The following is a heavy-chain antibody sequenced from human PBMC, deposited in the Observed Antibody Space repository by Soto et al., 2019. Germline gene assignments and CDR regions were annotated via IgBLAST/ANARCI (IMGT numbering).Heavy chain of an antibody. D-gene: IGHD4-17*01. V-gene: IGHV1-3*01. CDR1: AYT. CDR3: ARGPNGDYSYFDE. Sequence: WASVKVSCKASAYTHWVRQAPGQRLEWMGWINAGNGNTKYSQKFQGRVTITRDTSASTVYMELSSLRSEDTAVYYCARGPNGDYSYFDEWGQGTLVTVSS. J-gene: IGHJ4*02. CDR2: INAGNGNT.